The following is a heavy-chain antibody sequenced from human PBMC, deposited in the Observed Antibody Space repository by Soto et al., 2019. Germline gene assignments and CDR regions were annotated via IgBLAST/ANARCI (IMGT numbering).Heavy chain of an antibody. CDR1: GFTFRDYY. CDR3: ARGGYSYGLYYYYGMDV. J-gene: IGHJ6*02. V-gene: IGHV3-11*04. CDR2: ISISGSSI. Sequence: GGSLRLSCAASGFTFRDYYMSWIRQAPGKGLEWISYISISGSSIYYADSVKGRFTISRDDAKNSLYLQMNGLRAEDTAVYYCARGGYSYGLYYYYGMDVWGQGTTVTVSS. D-gene: IGHD5-18*01.